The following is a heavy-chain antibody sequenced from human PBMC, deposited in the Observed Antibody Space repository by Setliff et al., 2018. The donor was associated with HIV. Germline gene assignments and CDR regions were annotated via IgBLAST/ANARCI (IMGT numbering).Heavy chain of an antibody. D-gene: IGHD3-22*01. CDR2: IRYDGTYK. CDR3: ARVDAISGYYLY. CDR1: GFTFSSYG. V-gene: IGHV3-30*02. Sequence: QPGGSLRLSCAASGFTFSSYGMHWVRQAPGKGLEWVAFIRYDGTYKYYADSLKGRFTISRDNAKNSLYLQLNSLRAEDTAVYYCARVDAISGYYLYWGQGTLVTVSS. J-gene: IGHJ4*02.